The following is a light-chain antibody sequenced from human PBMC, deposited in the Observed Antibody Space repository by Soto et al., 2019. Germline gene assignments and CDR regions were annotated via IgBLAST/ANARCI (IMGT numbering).Light chain of an antibody. Sequence: DIVLTQSPGNVSLSPGERATLSCRATQSLSASNLAWYQQRPGQAPRLLIYGASNRATGIPDRLSGSGSGTDFTLTISRLEPEDSAVYHCQQYDSAPYTFGQGTKLEIK. CDR1: QSLSASN. V-gene: IGKV3-20*01. CDR3: QQYDSAPYT. J-gene: IGKJ2*01. CDR2: GAS.